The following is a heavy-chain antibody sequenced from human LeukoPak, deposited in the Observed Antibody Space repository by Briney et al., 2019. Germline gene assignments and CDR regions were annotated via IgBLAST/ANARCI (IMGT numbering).Heavy chain of an antibody. D-gene: IGHD5-18*01. CDR1: GFTFSSYW. CDR2: IYSGGST. J-gene: IGHJ4*02. V-gene: IGHV3-66*01. Sequence: PGGSLRLSCAASGFTFSSYWMTWVRQAPGKGLEWVSVIYSGGSTYYADSVKGRFTISRDNPKNTLYLQMNSLRAEDTAVYYCARDTAYTAMATGANYWGQGTLVTVSS. CDR3: ARDTAYTAMATGANY.